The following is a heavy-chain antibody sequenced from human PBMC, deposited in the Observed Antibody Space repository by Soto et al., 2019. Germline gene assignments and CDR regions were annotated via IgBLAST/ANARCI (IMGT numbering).Heavy chain of an antibody. V-gene: IGHV4-59*01. D-gene: IGHD4-17*01. Sequence: SETLSLTCSVSGASISSYYWSWFRQAPGKGLEYIGYIHNGERTNYNPSLESRVTISADTSKNQFTLRLSSVTAADTAMYYCSYGDSPGPIDHWGQATLVTVS. CDR3: SYGDSPGPIDH. CDR1: GASISSYY. CDR2: IHNGERT. J-gene: IGHJ4*02.